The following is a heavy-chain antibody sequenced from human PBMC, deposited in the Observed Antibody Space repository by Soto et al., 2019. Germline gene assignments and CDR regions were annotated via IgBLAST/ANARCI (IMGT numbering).Heavy chain of an antibody. CDR3: ARGKTYYYDSSGYPKNWFDP. Sequence: SETLSLTCTVSGGSISSGGYYWSWIRQHPGKGLEWIGYIYYSGSTYYNPSLKSRVTISVDTSKNQFSLKLSSVTAADTAVHYCARGKTYYYDSSGYPKNWFDPWGQGTLVTVSS. J-gene: IGHJ5*02. CDR2: IYYSGST. V-gene: IGHV4-31*03. D-gene: IGHD3-22*01. CDR1: GGSISSGGYY.